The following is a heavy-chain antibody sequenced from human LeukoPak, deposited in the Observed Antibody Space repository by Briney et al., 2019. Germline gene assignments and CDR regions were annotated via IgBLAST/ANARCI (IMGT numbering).Heavy chain of an antibody. CDR2: ISFVGSNK. J-gene: IGHJ4*02. D-gene: IGHD3-22*01. V-gene: IGHV3-30*18. CDR3: AKERPSSGYFDYFDY. Sequence: GRSLRHSCAASGFTFSSYGMHWVRQAPGKGLEWVAVISFVGSNKYYADSVKGRFTISRDNSKNTLYLQMNSLRAEDTAVYYCAKERPSSGYFDYFDYWGQGTLVTVSS. CDR1: GFTFSSYG.